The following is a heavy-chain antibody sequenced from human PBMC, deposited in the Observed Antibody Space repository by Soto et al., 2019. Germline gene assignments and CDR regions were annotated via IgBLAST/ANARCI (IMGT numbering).Heavy chain of an antibody. Sequence: GGSLRLSCAASGFTFSSYAMSWVRQAPGKGLEWVSAISGSGGSTYYADSVKGRFTISRDNSKNTLYLQMNSLRAEDTAVYYCAKDRAPDPGYDIVPVYWGQGTLVTVSS. D-gene: IGHD3-9*01. CDR3: AKDRAPDPGYDIVPVY. J-gene: IGHJ4*02. CDR1: GFTFSSYA. CDR2: ISGSGGST. V-gene: IGHV3-23*01.